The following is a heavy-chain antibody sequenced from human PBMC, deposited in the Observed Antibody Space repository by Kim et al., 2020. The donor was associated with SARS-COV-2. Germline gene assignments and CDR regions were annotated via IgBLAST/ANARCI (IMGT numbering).Heavy chain of an antibody. D-gene: IGHD4-17*01. CDR1: GFTFSSYS. Sequence: GGSLRLSCAASGFTFSSYSMNWVRQAPGKGLEWVSYISSSSTIYYADSVKGRFTISRDNAKNSLYLQMNSLRDEDTAVYYCARDGVGDQRGRLEYWGQGTLVTVSS. J-gene: IGHJ4*02. V-gene: IGHV3-48*02. CDR3: ARDGVGDQRGRLEY. CDR2: ISSSSTI.